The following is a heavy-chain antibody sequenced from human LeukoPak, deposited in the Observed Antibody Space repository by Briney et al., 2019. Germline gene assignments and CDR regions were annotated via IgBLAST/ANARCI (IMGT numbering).Heavy chain of an antibody. CDR1: GGSISSSNR. J-gene: IGHJ4*02. V-gene: IGHV4-4*02. D-gene: IGHD7-27*01. CDR2: IYQSGST. CDR3: AREGLTGDPDY. Sequence: PSGTLSLTCAVSGGSISSSNRWSWVRQPPGKGLEWIGEIYQSGSTNYNPSLKSRVTMSVDTSKNQFSLKLSSVTAADTAVYYCAREGLTGDPDYWGQGTLVTVSS.